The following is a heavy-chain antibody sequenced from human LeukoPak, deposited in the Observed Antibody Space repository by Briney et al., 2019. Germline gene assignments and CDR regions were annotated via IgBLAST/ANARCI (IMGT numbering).Heavy chain of an antibody. Sequence: GGSLRLSCAASGLTFSSYAMRWVRQAPGKGLEWVAVISYDGSNKYYADSLKGRFTISRDNSKNTLHLQMNSLRAEDTAVYYCARDRVGANHYWGQGTLVTVSS. CDR2: ISYDGSNK. J-gene: IGHJ4*02. V-gene: IGHV3-30*04. CDR3: ARDRVGANHY. CDR1: GLTFSSYA. D-gene: IGHD1-26*01.